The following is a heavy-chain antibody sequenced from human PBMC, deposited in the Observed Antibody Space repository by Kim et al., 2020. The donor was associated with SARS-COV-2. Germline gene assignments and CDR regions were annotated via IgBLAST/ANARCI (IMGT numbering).Heavy chain of an antibody. Sequence: GGSLRLSCAASGFTFSSYGMHWVRQAPGKGLEWVAVISYDGSNKYYANSVKGRFTISRDNSKNTLYLQMNSLRAEDTAVYYCAKSLPAAMIDYYYGMDVWGQGTTVTVSS. CDR3: AKSLPAAMIDYYYGMDV. CDR1: GFTFSSYG. J-gene: IGHJ6*02. D-gene: IGHD2-2*01. V-gene: IGHV3-30*18. CDR2: ISYDGSNK.